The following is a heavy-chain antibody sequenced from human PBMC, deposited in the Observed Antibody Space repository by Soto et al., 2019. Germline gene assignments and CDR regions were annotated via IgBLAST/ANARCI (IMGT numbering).Heavy chain of an antibody. D-gene: IGHD3-22*01. CDR2: IIPVFGTA. Sequence: QVQLVQSGAEVKKPGSSVKVSCTASGGTFSTYAISWVRQAPGQGLEWMGGIIPVFGTANYAQKIKGRDTITADESTSNAYRELRSMRSADTALYYCTRGWGHDSGDYSYAYWGQGTLITVSS. J-gene: IGHJ4*02. CDR1: GGTFSTYA. V-gene: IGHV1-69*01. CDR3: TRGWGHDSGDYSYAY.